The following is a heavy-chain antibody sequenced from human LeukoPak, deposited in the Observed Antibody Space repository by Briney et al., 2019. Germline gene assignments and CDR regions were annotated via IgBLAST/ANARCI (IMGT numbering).Heavy chain of an antibody. J-gene: IGHJ4*02. V-gene: IGHV3-9*01. CDR1: GFPFDEHA. CDR3: ARDIFDNIYPDY. CDR2: ISWNSGSM. Sequence: PGGSLRLSCAASGFPFDEHAMHWVRQAPGKGLEWVSGISWNSGSMAYADSVKGRFTISRDNSKNTLYLHMNSLRAEDTAVYYCARDIFDNIYPDYWGQGTLVTVSS. D-gene: IGHD2/OR15-2a*01.